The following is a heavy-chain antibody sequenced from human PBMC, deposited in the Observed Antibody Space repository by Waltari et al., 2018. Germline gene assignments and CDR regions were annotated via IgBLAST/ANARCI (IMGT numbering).Heavy chain of an antibody. CDR3: ARVYGAARPKGGVDY. J-gene: IGHJ4*02. V-gene: IGHV1-46*01. CDR1: GYTFTSYY. Sequence: QVQLVQSGAEVKKPGASVKVSCKASGYTFTSYYMHWVRQAPGQGLEWMGIINPSGGSTSYEKKFQGRVTMTRDTSTSTVYMELSSLRSEDTAVYYGARVYGAARPKGGVDYWGQGTLVTVSS. D-gene: IGHD6-6*01. CDR2: INPSGGST.